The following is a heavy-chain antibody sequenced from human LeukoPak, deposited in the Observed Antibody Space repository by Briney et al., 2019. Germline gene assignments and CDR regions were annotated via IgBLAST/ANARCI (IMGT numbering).Heavy chain of an antibody. CDR3: AKAPMEDSWYIHFDY. V-gene: IGHV3-23*05. Sequence: GGSLRLSCAASGFIFSNYAMSWVRQAPGKGLGWVSVIFNSGDSTYYADSVKGRFTISRDNSKNTLYLQINSLRDEDTAKYYCAKAPMEDSWYIHFDYWGQGTLVTVSS. CDR1: GFIFSNYA. CDR2: IFNSGDST. J-gene: IGHJ4*02. D-gene: IGHD6-13*01.